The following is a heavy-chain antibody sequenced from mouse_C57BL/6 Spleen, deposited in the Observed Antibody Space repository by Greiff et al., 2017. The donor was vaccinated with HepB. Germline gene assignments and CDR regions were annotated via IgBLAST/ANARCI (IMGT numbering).Heavy chain of an antibody. J-gene: IGHJ2*01. D-gene: IGHD1-1*01. Sequence: QVQLQQPGAELVKPGASVKLSCKASGYTFTSYWMQWVKQRPGQGLEWIGEIDPSDSYTNYNQKFKGKATLTVDTSSSTAYMQLSSLTSEDSAVYYCARSGVVATWGDWGQGTTLTVSS. V-gene: IGHV1-50*01. CDR1: GYTFTSYW. CDR3: ARSGVVATWGD. CDR2: IDPSDSYT.